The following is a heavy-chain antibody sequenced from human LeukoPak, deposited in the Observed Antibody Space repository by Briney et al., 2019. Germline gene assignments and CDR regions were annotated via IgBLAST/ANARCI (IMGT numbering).Heavy chain of an antibody. CDR1: GFTFDDYA. CDR3: AKGQLDYGSGSYYNPAEYFQH. Sequence: GGSLRLSCAASGFTFDDYAMHWVRQAPGKGLEWVSGISWNSGSIGYADSVKGRFTISRDNAKNSLYLQMNSLRAEDTALYYCAKGQLDYGSGSYYNPAEYFQHWGQSTLVTVSS. J-gene: IGHJ1*01. D-gene: IGHD3-10*01. CDR2: ISWNSGSI. V-gene: IGHV3-9*01.